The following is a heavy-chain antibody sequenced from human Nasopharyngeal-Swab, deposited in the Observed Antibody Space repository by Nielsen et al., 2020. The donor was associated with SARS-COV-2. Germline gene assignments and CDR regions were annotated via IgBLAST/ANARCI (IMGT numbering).Heavy chain of an antibody. CDR2: ISGSGGST. V-gene: IGHV3-23*01. CDR1: GFTFSSYA. Sequence: GESLKISCAASGFTFSSYAMSWVRQAPGKGLEWVSAISGSGGSTYYADSVKGRFTISRDNSKNTLYLQMNSLRAEDTAVYYCARASAGNYDFWSGPTFDYWGQGTLVTVSS. J-gene: IGHJ4*02. D-gene: IGHD3-3*01. CDR3: ARASAGNYDFWSGPTFDY.